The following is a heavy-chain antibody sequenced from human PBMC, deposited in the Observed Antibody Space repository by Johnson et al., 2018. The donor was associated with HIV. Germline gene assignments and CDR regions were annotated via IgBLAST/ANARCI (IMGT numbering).Heavy chain of an antibody. CDR2: VSNDGSNK. D-gene: IGHD3-16*01. J-gene: IGHJ3*02. V-gene: IGHV3-30-3*01. Sequence: VQLVESGGGLVQPGGSLRLSCAASGFTFSSYWMHWVRQAPGKGLEWVAVVSNDGSNKYYADSVKGRFTISRDNSKNTLYLQMNSLRAEDTAVYYCAREGGSSGPDAFDIWGQGTMVTVSS. CDR1: GFTFSSYW. CDR3: AREGGSSGPDAFDI.